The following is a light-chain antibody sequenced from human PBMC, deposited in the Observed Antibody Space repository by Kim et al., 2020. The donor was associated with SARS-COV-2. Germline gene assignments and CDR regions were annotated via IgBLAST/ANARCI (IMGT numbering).Light chain of an antibody. CDR2: YDD. CDR3: AAWDDRLNGYV. CDR1: SSNIGNNA. J-gene: IGLJ1*01. V-gene: IGLV1-36*01. Sequence: RQRVTNSCSGSSSNIGNNAVNWYQQLPGKAPKLLIYYDDLLPSGVSDRFSGSKSGTSASLAISGLQSEDETDYYCAAWDDRLNGYVFGTGTKVTVL.